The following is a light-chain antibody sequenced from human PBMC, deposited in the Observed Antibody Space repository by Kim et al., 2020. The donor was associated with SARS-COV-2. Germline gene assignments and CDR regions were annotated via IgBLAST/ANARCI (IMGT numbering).Light chain of an antibody. CDR2: YDS. J-gene: IGLJ3*02. CDR3: QVWDRSSDQGV. Sequence: SYELTQPTSVSVAPGKTARITCGGNNIGSKSVHWYQQKPGQAPVLVIYYDSDRPSGIPERFSGSNSGNTATLTISRVEAGDEADYYCQVWDRSSDQGVFG. V-gene: IGLV3-21*04. CDR1: NIGSKS.